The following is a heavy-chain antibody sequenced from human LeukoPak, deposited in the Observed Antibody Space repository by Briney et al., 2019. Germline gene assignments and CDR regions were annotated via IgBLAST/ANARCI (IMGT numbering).Heavy chain of an antibody. V-gene: IGHV1-69*06. Sequence: ASVKVSCKASGGTFSSYAISWVRQAPGQGLEWMGGIIPIFGTANYAQKFQGRVTITADKSTSTAYMELSSLRSDDTAVYYCARDRYDSSGYYNRAFDIWGQGTMVTVSS. CDR1: GGTFSSYA. J-gene: IGHJ3*02. CDR2: IIPIFGTA. D-gene: IGHD3-22*01. CDR3: ARDRYDSSGYYNRAFDI.